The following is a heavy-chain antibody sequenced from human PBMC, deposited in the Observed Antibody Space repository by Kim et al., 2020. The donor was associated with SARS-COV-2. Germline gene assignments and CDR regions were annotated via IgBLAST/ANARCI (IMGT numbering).Heavy chain of an antibody. Sequence: ASVKVSCKASGYTFTTYGITWVRQAPGQGLEWMGWIFAYNGNTKYAQNLQGRVTLTTDTFTSTAYMHLRSLRSDDTAVYFCSREISGGNTDFDFWGQGTLVTVSS. CDR1: GYTFTTYG. J-gene: IGHJ4*02. V-gene: IGHV1-18*01. D-gene: IGHD1-7*01. CDR3: SREISGGNTDFDF. CDR2: IFAYNGNT.